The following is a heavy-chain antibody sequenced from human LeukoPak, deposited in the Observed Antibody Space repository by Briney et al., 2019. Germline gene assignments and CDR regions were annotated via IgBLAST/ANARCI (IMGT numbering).Heavy chain of an antibody. CDR2: IYYSGST. D-gene: IGHD3-9*01. V-gene: IGHV4-59*01. Sequence: SETLSLTCTVSGGSISSYYWSWIRQPPGKGLEWIGYIYYSGSTNYNPSLKSRVTISVDTSKNQFSLKLSSVTAADTAVYYCASSPYDILTGPNWFDPWGQGTLVTVSS. CDR3: ASSPYDILTGPNWFDP. CDR1: GGSISSYY. J-gene: IGHJ5*02.